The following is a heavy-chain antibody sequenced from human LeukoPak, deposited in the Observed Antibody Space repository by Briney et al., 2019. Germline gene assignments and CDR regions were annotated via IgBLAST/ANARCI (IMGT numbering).Heavy chain of an antibody. Sequence: SETLSLTCTVSGGSISSSSYYWGWIRQPPGKGLERIGSIYYSGSTYYNPSLKSRVTISVDTSKNQFSLKLSSVTAADTAVYYCARSITMVRGVTSPFDYWGQGTLVTVSS. CDR3: ARSITMVRGVTSPFDY. V-gene: IGHV4-39*01. CDR1: GGSISSSSYY. J-gene: IGHJ4*02. D-gene: IGHD3-10*01. CDR2: IYYSGST.